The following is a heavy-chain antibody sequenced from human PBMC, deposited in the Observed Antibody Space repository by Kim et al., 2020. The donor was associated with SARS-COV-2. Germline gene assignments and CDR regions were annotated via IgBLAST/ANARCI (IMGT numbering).Heavy chain of an antibody. D-gene: IGHD2-8*02. CDR3: ARENTVLNRYYYGMHV. J-gene: IGHJ6*02. CDR1: GFTVSSNY. Sequence: GGSLRLSCAASGFTVSSNYMSWVRQAPGKGLEWVSVIYSGGSTYYADSVKGRFTISRHNSKNTLYLQMNSLRAEDTAVYYCARENTVLNRYYYGMHVWGQGTTVTVSS. V-gene: IGHV3-53*04. CDR2: IYSGGST.